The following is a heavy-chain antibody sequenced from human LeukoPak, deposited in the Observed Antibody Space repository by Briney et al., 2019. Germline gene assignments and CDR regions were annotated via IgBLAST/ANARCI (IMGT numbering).Heavy chain of an antibody. Sequence: SETLSLTCTVSGGFISSYYWSWIRQPPGKGLEWIGYIYYSESTNYNPSLKSRVTISVDTSKNQFSLKLSSVTAADTAVYYCARHSSGWYWYFDYWGQGTLVTVSS. CDR2: IYYSEST. D-gene: IGHD6-19*01. CDR1: GGFISSYY. CDR3: ARHSSGWYWYFDY. J-gene: IGHJ4*02. V-gene: IGHV4-59*08.